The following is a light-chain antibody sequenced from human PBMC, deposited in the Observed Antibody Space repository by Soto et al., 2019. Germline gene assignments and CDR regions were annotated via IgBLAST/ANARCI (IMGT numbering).Light chain of an antibody. Sequence: EIVLTQSPGTLSLSPGERATPSCRTSQSISSTYLAWYQQKPGQAPRLLIYGASSRATGIPDRFSGSGSGKDFTLTVSRLEAEYFAVYYCQQYGSSPLYIFGEGTKLEIK. V-gene: IGKV3-20*01. CDR3: QQYGSSPLYI. CDR2: GAS. CDR1: QSISSTY. J-gene: IGKJ2*01.